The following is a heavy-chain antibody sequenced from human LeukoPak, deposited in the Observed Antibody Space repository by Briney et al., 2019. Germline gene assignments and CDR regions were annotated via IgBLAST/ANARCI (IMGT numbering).Heavy chain of an antibody. D-gene: IGHD2-2*01. CDR2: IKQDGSEK. Sequence: GGSLRLSCAPSGYTFSSYWMSWVRQAPGKGLEWVANIKQDGSEKYYVESVRGRFTISRDNAKNSLYLQMNSLRAEDTAVYYCARDPSVLAYMDVWGKGTTVTVSS. V-gene: IGHV3-7*01. J-gene: IGHJ6*03. CDR1: GYTFSSYW. CDR3: ARDPSVLAYMDV.